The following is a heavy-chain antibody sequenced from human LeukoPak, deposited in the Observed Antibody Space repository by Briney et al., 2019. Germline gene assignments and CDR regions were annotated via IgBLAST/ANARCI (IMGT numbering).Heavy chain of an antibody. D-gene: IGHD6-19*01. CDR3: ASNSGDRTPRKWLSYNWFDP. V-gene: IGHV1-69*04. J-gene: IGHJ5*02. Sequence: GASVKVSCKASGGTFSSYAISWVRQAPGQGLEWMGRIIPILGIANYAQKFQGRVTITADKSTSTAYMELSSLRSEDTAVYYCASNSGDRTPRKWLSYNWFDPWGQGTLVTVSS. CDR2: IIPILGIA. CDR1: GGTFSSYA.